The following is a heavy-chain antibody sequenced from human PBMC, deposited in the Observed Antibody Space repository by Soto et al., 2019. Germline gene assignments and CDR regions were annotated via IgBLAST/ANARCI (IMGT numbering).Heavy chain of an antibody. J-gene: IGHJ5*02. CDR2: ISSSSSYI. D-gene: IGHD6-13*01. CDR3: ARDLGSSWLTRPYNWFDP. V-gene: IGHV3-21*01. Sequence: GGSLRLSCAASGFTFSSYSMNWVRQTPGKGLEWVSSISSSSSYIYYADSVKGRFTISRDNAKNSLYLQMNSLRAEDTAVYYCARDLGSSWLTRPYNWFDPWGQGTLVTVSS. CDR1: GFTFSSYS.